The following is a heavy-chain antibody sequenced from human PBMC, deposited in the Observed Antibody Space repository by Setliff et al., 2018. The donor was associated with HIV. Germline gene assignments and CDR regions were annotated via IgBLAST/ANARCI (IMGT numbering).Heavy chain of an antibody. CDR3: ARDWAEDYYGSGSFQH. V-gene: IGHV1-2*06. D-gene: IGHD3-10*01. CDR2: INPNSGGT. Sequence: ASVKVSCKASGSMFTGFHVHWVRQAAGQGLEWMGRINPNSGGTKYAQKFQGRVTMTRDTSISTAYMELSRLRSDDTAVYYCARDWAEDYYGSGSFQHWGQGTLVTVSS. CDR1: GSMFTGFH. J-gene: IGHJ1*01.